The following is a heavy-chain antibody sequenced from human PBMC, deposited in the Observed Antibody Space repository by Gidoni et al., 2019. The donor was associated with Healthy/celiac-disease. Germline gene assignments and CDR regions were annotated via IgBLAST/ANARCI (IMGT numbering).Heavy chain of an antibody. CDR2: INHSGST. V-gene: IGHV4-34*01. J-gene: IGHJ2*01. Sequence: QVQLQQWGAGLLKPSETLSLTCAVYGGCFSGYYWSWIRQPPGKGLEWIGEINHSGSTNYNPSLKSRVTISVDTAKNQFSLKLSSVTAADTAVYYCARGYYDFWSGYYRYWYFDLWGRGTLVTVSS. D-gene: IGHD3-3*01. CDR1: GGCFSGYY. CDR3: ARGYYDFWSGYYRYWYFDL.